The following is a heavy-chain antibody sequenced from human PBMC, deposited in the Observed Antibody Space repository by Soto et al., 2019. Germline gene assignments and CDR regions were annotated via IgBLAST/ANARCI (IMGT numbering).Heavy chain of an antibody. CDR2: IIPALGTA. Sequence: QDQLVQSGAEVKKPGSSVKVSCKASGGTFSSHTFRWVRQAPGQGLEWMGRIIPALGTATSAQNAQGRVTITADEPATIVYMELNGLRSEDTAVYYCARPDVCDYWYFDLWGRGTLVTVSS. J-gene: IGHJ2*01. CDR3: ARPDVCDYWYFDL. V-gene: IGHV1-69*08. CDR1: GGTFSSHT.